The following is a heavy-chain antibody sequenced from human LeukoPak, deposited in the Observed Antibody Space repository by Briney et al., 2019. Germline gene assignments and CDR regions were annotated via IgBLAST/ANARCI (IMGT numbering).Heavy chain of an antibody. CDR1: GFTFDDYA. Sequence: GGSLRLSCAASGFTFDDYAMHWVRQAPGKGLEWVSGITLNSGSRGYADSVKGRFTISRDNAKNSLYLQMNSLRAEDTALYYCAKSQGYYYDSSDSSFDYWGQGTLVTVSS. CDR2: ITLNSGSR. CDR3: AKSQGYYYDSSDSSFDY. V-gene: IGHV3-9*01. D-gene: IGHD3-22*01. J-gene: IGHJ4*02.